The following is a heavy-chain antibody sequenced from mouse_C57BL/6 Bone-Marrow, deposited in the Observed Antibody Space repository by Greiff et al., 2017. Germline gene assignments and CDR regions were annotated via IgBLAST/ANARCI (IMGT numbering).Heavy chain of an antibody. Sequence: VQLQQPGAELVKPGASVKLSCKASGYTFTSYWMHWVKQRPGQGLEWIGMIHPNSGSTNYNEKFKSKATLTVDKSSSTAYMQLCSLTSEDSAVYYWASLGGYYFDYWGQGTTLTVSS. V-gene: IGHV1-64*01. D-gene: IGHD1-1*02. CDR2: IHPNSGST. CDR3: ASLGGYYFDY. J-gene: IGHJ2*01. CDR1: GYTFTSYW.